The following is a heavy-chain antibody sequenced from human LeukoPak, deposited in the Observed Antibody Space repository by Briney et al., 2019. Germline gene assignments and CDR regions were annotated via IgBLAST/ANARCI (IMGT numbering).Heavy chain of an antibody. J-gene: IGHJ3*02. V-gene: IGHV3-11*01. CDR1: GFTFSDYY. Sequence: GGSLRLSCAASGFTFSDYYMSWIRQAPGKGLEWVSYISSSGSTIYYADSVKGRFTISRDNAKNSLYLQMNSLRAEDTAVYYCARDLRGHGMWIQLWLGAFDIWGQGTMVTVSS. CDR2: ISSSGSTI. CDR3: ARDLRGHGMWIQLWLGAFDI. D-gene: IGHD5-18*01.